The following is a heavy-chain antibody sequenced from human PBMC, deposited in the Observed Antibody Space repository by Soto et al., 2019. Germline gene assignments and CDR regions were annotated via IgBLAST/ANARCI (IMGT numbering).Heavy chain of an antibody. CDR2: TNGNTGHT. CDR1: GYTFSRYG. D-gene: IGHD1-26*01. CDR3: ARGRKWEPLPY. J-gene: IGHJ4*02. V-gene: IGHV1-18*01. Sequence: QVQLVQSGAEVREPGASVKVSCKTSGYTFSRYGITWVRQAPGQGLEWMGWTNGNTGHTLYAMNLEDRLTISKDTSTSTAYMELRSLKSDDTAVYYCARGRKWEPLPYWCSGILVIVSS.